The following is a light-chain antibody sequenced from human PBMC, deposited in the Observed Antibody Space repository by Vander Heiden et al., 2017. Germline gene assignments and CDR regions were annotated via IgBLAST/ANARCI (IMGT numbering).Light chain of an antibody. CDR1: KLGNNF. CDR2: QDT. J-gene: IGLJ2*01. Sequence: YELTQPPSLSVSPGQTASITCSGDKLGNNFVCWYQQKPGQSPVLVIYQDTKRPSGIPARFSGSISGNTATLTISGTQAMDEADYFCQVWDTTTVVFGGGTKLTVL. CDR3: QVWDTTTVV. V-gene: IGLV3-1*01.